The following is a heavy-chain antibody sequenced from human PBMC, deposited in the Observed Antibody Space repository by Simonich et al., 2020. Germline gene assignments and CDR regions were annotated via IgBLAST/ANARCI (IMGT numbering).Heavy chain of an antibody. J-gene: IGHJ4*02. D-gene: IGHD7-27*01. CDR1: GYTFTGYY. Sequence: QVQLVQSGAEVKKPGASVKVSCTASGYTFTGYYMHWVRQAPGQGLGWMGRINPNRGGTNYAQKVQGRVTMTRDTSSSTAYMELSRLRSDDTAVYYCASGWDWGFSHMSDYWGQGTLVTVSS. CDR3: ASGWDWGFSHMSDY. V-gene: IGHV1-2*06. CDR2: INPNRGGT.